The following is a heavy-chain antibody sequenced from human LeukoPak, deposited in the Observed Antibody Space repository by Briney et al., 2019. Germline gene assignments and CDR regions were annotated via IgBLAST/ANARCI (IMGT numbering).Heavy chain of an antibody. CDR1: GFTFSSYS. J-gene: IGHJ4*02. V-gene: IGHV3-21*01. D-gene: IGHD1-7*01. Sequence: PGGSLRLSCAASGFTFSSYSMNWVRQAPGKGLEWVSSISSSSSYIYYADSVKGRFTISRDNAKNSLYLQMNSPRAEDTAVYYCARGSMNYAVFDYWGQRTLVTVSS. CDR2: ISSSSSYI. CDR3: ARGSMNYAVFDY.